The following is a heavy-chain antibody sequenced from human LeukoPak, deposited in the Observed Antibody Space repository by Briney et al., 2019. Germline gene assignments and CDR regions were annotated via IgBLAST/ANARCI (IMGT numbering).Heavy chain of an antibody. Sequence: SETLSLTCTVSGGSISSYYWSWIRQPAGKGLEWIGRIYTSGSTNYNPSLKSRVTMSVDTSKNQFSLKLSSVTAADTAVYYCARTGRGYSGYGPTNWFDPWGQGTLVTVSS. CDR2: IYTSGST. CDR3: ARTGRGYSGYGPTNWFDP. D-gene: IGHD5-12*01. V-gene: IGHV4-4*07. J-gene: IGHJ5*02. CDR1: GGSISSYY.